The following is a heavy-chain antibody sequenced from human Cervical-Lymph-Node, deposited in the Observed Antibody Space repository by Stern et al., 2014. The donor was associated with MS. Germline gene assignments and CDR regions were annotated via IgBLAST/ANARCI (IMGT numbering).Heavy chain of an antibody. J-gene: IGHJ4*02. Sequence: QLVQSGPEVRKPGASVKVSCKASGYTFNTYGISWVRQAPGQGLEWVAWINTYNCNTKVVETLQGRLSMTTDTSTSTVYMDLTSLKSDDTAMYYCARDLYSGYDFLDYWGQGTLVTVSS. V-gene: IGHV1-18*01. CDR1: GYTFNTYG. CDR3: ARDLYSGYDFLDY. CDR2: INTYNCNT. D-gene: IGHD5-12*01.